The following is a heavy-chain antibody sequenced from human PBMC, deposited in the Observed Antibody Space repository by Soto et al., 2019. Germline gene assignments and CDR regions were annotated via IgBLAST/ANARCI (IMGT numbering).Heavy chain of an antibody. D-gene: IGHD3-22*01. Sequence: PSETLSLTCTVSGGSISSYYWSWIRQPPGKGLEWIGYIYYSGSTNYNPSLKSRVTISVDTSKNQFSLKLSSVTAADTAVYYCARDPHYYDSSGYLTYFDYWGQGTLVTVSS. V-gene: IGHV4-59*01. J-gene: IGHJ4*02. CDR1: GGSISSYY. CDR2: IYYSGST. CDR3: ARDPHYYDSSGYLTYFDY.